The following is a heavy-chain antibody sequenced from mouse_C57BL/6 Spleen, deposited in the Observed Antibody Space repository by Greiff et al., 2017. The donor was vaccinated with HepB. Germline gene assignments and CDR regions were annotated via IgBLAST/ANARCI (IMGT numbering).Heavy chain of an antibody. V-gene: IGHV1-82*01. CDR1: GYAFSSSW. D-gene: IGHD1-1*01. Sequence: QVQLKQSGPELVKPGASVKISCKASGYAFSSSWMNWVKRRPGKGLEWIGRIYPGDGDTNYNGKFKGQATLTADKSSSTAYMQLSSLTSEDAAVSFCARSDYYGSRGFAYWGQGTLVTVSA. J-gene: IGHJ3*01. CDR3: ARSDYYGSRGFAY. CDR2: IYPGDGDT.